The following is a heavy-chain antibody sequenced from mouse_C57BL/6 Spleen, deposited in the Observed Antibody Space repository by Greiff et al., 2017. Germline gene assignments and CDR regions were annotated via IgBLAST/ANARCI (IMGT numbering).Heavy chain of an antibody. D-gene: IGHD2-2*01. Sequence: VQLQQSGAELMKPGASVKLSCKATGYTFTGYCIAWVKQRPGHGLEWIGEILPGSGSTNYNEKFKGKATFTADTSSNTAYMQLSSLTTEDSAIYYCARYERGLDYGYDAYYAMDYWGQGTSVTVSS. CDR3: ARYERGLDYGYDAYYAMDY. V-gene: IGHV1-9*01. J-gene: IGHJ4*01. CDR1: GYTFTGYC. CDR2: ILPGSGST.